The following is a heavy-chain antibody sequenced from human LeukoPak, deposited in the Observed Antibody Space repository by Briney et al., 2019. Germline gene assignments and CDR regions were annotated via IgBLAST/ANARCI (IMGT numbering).Heavy chain of an antibody. J-gene: IGHJ6*03. CDR1: GYTFTGYY. D-gene: IGHD3-10*01. CDR2: INPNSGGT. Sequence: ASVKVSCKASGYTFTGYYMHWVRQAPGQGLEWMGWINPNSGGTNYAQKFQGRVTITRNTSISTAYMELSSLRSEDTAVYYCARVRGPSPYYYYYYMTSGAKGPRSPSP. CDR3: ARVRGPSPYYYYYYMTS. V-gene: IGHV1-2*02.